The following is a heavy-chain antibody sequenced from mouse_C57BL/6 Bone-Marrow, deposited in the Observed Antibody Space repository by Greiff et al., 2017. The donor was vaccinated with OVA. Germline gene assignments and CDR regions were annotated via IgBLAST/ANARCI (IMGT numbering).Heavy chain of an antibody. CDR1: GYAFTNYL. Sequence: VQLQQSGAELVRPGTSVKVSCKASGYAFTNYLIEWVKQRPGQGLEWIGVINPGSGGTNYNEKFKGKATLTADKSSSTASMQLSSLTSEDSAVYFGARGNYGSSSWFAYWGQGTLVTVSA. V-gene: IGHV1-54*01. CDR2: INPGSGGT. D-gene: IGHD1-1*01. CDR3: ARGNYGSSSWFAY. J-gene: IGHJ3*01.